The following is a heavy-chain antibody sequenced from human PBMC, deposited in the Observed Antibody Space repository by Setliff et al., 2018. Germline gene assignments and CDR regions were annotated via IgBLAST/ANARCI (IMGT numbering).Heavy chain of an antibody. CDR1: GGTFSIYT. V-gene: IGHV1-69*08. CDR3: ARGYSSGYPYYFDY. J-gene: IGHJ4*02. D-gene: IGHD3-22*01. CDR2: IIPIFGTA. Sequence: VASVKVSCKASGGTFSIYTISWVRQAPGQGLEWMGRIIPIFGTANYAQKFQGRVTITADKSTSTAYMELRSLRSDDTAVYYCARGYSSGYPYYFDYWGQGTLVTVSS.